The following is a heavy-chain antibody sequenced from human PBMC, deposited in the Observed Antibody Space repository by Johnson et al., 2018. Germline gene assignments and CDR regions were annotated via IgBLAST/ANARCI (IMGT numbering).Heavy chain of an antibody. J-gene: IGHJ3*02. D-gene: IGHD3-10*01. V-gene: IGHV3-30*04. CDR1: GFTFSSFA. CDR2: ISYDGTDN. Sequence: VQLGESGGGVVQPGRSLRLCCAASGFTFSSFAMHWVRHTTGKGLEWVALISYDGTDNYPADSVKGRFTISRDNSKDPLYLQMNSLRVEDTAVYYCARDPHYGSEYAFDIWGQGTMVTVSS. CDR3: ARDPHYGSEYAFDI.